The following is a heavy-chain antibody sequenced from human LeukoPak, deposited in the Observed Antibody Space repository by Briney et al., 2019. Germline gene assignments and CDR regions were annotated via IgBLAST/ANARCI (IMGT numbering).Heavy chain of an antibody. V-gene: IGHV3-21*01. CDR2: ISSSSSYI. J-gene: IGHJ4*02. CDR1: GFTFSSYS. CDR3: ARDIDTTYYFDY. D-gene: IGHD1-14*01. Sequence: GGSLRLSCAASGFTFSSYSMNWVRQAPGKGLEWVSSISSSSSYIYYADSVKGRFTISRDNAKNSLYLQMNSLRAEDTAVYYCARDIDTTYYFDYWGQGTLVTVSS.